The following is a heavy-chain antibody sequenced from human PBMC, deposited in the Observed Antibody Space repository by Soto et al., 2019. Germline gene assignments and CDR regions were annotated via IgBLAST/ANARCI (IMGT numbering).Heavy chain of an antibody. CDR2: IYRDGST. V-gene: IGHV3-53*01. Sequence: EVPLVESGGGLIQPGGSLRLSCAASGFIVSSNYMSWVRQAPGKGLEWVSVIYRDGSTYYADSVKGRFTISRDNSKNPLYLQMNSLRAEDTAVYYCARNYFDSGGGFDYWGQGTLVTVSS. D-gene: IGHD3-22*01. J-gene: IGHJ4*02. CDR3: ARNYFDSGGGFDY. CDR1: GFIVSSNY.